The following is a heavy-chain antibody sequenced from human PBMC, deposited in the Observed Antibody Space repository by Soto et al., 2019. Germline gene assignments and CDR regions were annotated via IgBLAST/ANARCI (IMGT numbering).Heavy chain of an antibody. D-gene: IGHD6-13*01. Sequence: GGSLRLSCAASGFTFSDYYMSWIRQAPGKGLEWVSYISSSGSTIYYADSVKGRFTISRDNAKNSLYLQMNSLRAEDTAVYYCERERSSSWYLNWFDPWGQGTLVTVSS. J-gene: IGHJ5*02. CDR2: ISSSGSTI. V-gene: IGHV3-11*01. CDR3: ERERSSSWYLNWFDP. CDR1: GFTFSDYY.